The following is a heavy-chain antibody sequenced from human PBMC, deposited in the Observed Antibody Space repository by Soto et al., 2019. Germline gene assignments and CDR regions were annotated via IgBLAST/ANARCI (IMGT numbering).Heavy chain of an antibody. CDR2: INHSGSS. D-gene: IGHD6-19*01. J-gene: IGHJ4*02. Sequence: WETLSLTCAVYGGSFSGYYWRWIRQPPGKGLEWIGEINHSGSSNYNPSLKSRVTISVDTSKNQVSLKLSSVTAADAAVYYCARFSVAGSFDYWGQGTLVTVSS. CDR1: GGSFSGYY. V-gene: IGHV4-34*01. CDR3: ARFSVAGSFDY.